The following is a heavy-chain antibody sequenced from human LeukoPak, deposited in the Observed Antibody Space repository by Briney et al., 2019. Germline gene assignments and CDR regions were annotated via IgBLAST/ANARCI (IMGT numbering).Heavy chain of an antibody. D-gene: IGHD3-10*01. CDR2: ISGDGTAR. CDR1: GFTVSSTY. V-gene: IGHV3-74*01. J-gene: IGHJ5*02. Sequence: GGSLRLSCAASGFTVSSTYMSWVRQTPGKGLVWVSRISGDGTARNYADSVKGRFTISRDDAKNTVDLQMNSLRGEDTAVYYCVRGRGSYGWFDPWGQGTLVTVSS. CDR3: VRGRGSYGWFDP.